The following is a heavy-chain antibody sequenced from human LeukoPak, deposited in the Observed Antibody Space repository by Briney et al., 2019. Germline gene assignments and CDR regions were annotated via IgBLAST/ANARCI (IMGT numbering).Heavy chain of an antibody. CDR2: INHSGST. J-gene: IGHJ5*02. V-gene: IGHV4-34*01. CDR3: ARKPVARIAARSILYNWFDP. D-gene: IGHD6-6*01. CDR1: GGSFSGYY. Sequence: SETLSLTCAVYGGSFSGYYWSWIRQPPGKGLEWIGEINHSGSTNYNPSLKSRVTISVDTSKNQFSLKLSSVTAADTAVYYCARKPVARIAARSILYNWFDPWGQGTLVTVPS.